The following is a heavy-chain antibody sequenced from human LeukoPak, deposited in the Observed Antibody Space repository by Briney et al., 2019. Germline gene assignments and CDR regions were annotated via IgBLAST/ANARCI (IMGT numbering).Heavy chain of an antibody. V-gene: IGHV4-31*03. CDR2: IYYSGST. CDR1: GGSISSGGYY. CDR3: ARATYYYYYMDV. Sequence: PSETLSLTCTVSGGSISSGGYYCSWVRQHPGKGLEWIGYIYYSGSTYYNPSLKSRVTISVDTSKNQFSLKLSSVTAADTAVYYCARATYYYYYMDVWGKGTTVTVSS. J-gene: IGHJ6*03.